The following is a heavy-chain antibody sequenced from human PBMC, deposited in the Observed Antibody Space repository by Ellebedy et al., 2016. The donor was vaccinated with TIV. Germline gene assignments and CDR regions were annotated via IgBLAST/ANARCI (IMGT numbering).Heavy chain of an antibody. CDR1: GFEFDGYS. V-gene: IGHV3-43*01. CDR2: LTRFGGDT. Sequence: GESLKISXAASGFEFDGYSMHWVRQAPGKGLEWVSLLTRFGGDTPYADSVKGRFTISRDNSRNLLYLQMNSLRPEDTAMYYCAKDHQGSIDYWGQGTLVTVSP. J-gene: IGHJ4*02. CDR3: AKDHQGSIDY.